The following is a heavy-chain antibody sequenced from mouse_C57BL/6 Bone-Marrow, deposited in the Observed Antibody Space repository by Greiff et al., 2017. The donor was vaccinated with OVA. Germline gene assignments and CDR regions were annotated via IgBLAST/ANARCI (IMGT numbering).Heavy chain of an antibody. CDR1: GYTFTSYT. Sequence: QVQLQQSGAELARPGASVKMSCKASGYTFTSYTMHWVKQRPGQGLEWIGYINPSSGYTKYNQKFKDKATLTADKSSSTAYMQLSSLTSEDSAVYFCARAYDALYYAMDYWGQGTSVTVAS. CDR2: INPSSGYT. V-gene: IGHV1-4*01. D-gene: IGHD2-3*01. J-gene: IGHJ4*01. CDR3: ARAYDALYYAMDY.